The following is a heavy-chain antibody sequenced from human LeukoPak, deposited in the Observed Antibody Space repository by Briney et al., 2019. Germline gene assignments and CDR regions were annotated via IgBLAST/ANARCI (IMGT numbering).Heavy chain of an antibody. CDR3: ARGTTYDSGTNYYFNY. CDR2: ISYIGST. V-gene: IGHV4-59*08. CDR1: GDSITNYY. D-gene: IGHD3-22*01. Sequence: PSETLSLTCTVSGDSITNYYWSWIRQPPGKGLEWIGYISYIGSTDYNLSLKSRVTISVDMSKNQFSLNLSSVTAADTAVYYCARGTTYDSGTNYYFNYWGQGTLVTVSS. J-gene: IGHJ4*02.